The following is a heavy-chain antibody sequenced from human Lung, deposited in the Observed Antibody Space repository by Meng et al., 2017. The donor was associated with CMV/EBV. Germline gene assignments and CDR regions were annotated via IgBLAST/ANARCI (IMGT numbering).Heavy chain of an antibody. J-gene: IGHJ4*02. Sequence: GGSXRLXXVVSGFSFSSYSMNWVRQAPGKGLEWVSYISSGSSTIYYADSVKGRFTISRDNAKNSLYLQMNSLRAEDTAVYYCARGVGSSGYYPDYWGQGTLVTVSS. CDR1: GFSFSSYS. CDR3: ARGVGSSGYYPDY. D-gene: IGHD3-22*01. CDR2: ISSGSSTI. V-gene: IGHV3-48*04.